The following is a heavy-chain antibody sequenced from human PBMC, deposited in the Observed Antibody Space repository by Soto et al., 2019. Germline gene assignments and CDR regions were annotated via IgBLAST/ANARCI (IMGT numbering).Heavy chain of an antibody. Sequence: EVQLVESGGGLVQPGGSLRLSCAASGFTVSSNYMSWVRQAPGKGLEWVSIIYSGGTTNYADSVKGRFTISRDNSKNTLYLQMNSLRAEDTAVYYCTNSGWSFDYWGQGTLVTVSS. CDR3: TNSGWSFDY. J-gene: IGHJ4*02. CDR2: IYSGGTT. D-gene: IGHD6-19*01. CDR1: GFTVSSNY. V-gene: IGHV3-66*01.